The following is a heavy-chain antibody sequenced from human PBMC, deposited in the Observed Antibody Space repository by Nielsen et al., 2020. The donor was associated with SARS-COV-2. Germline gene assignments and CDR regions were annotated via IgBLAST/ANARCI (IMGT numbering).Heavy chain of an antibody. CDR1: GGSISSSSYY. V-gene: IGHV4-39*07. D-gene: IGHD1-26*01. Sequence: SETLSLTCTVSGGSISSSSYYWGWIRQPPGKGLEWIGNIHYGGSTHYNPSLKGRVTISVDTSKNQFSLKLSSVTAADTAVYYCARGPRALVGATRVWYFDLWGRGTLVTVSS. CDR3: ARGPRALVGATRVWYFDL. CDR2: IHYGGST. J-gene: IGHJ2*01.